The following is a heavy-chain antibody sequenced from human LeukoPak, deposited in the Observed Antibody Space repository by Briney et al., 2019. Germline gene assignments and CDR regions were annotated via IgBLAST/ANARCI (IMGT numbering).Heavy chain of an antibody. CDR1: GFTFSSYG. CDR2: IRYDGSNK. CDR3: AKDRCSSTSCHFDY. Sequence: GGSLRLSCAASGFTFSSYGMHWVRQAPGKGLEWVAFIRYDGSNKYYADSVKGRFTISRDNSKNTLYLQMNSLRAEDTAVYYCAKDRCSSTSCHFDYWGQGALVTVSS. J-gene: IGHJ4*02. D-gene: IGHD2-2*01. V-gene: IGHV3-30*02.